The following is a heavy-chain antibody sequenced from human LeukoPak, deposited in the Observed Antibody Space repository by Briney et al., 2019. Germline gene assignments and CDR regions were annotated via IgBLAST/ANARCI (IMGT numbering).Heavy chain of an antibody. CDR3: ARSPARAGLNDAELDY. J-gene: IGHJ4*02. D-gene: IGHD1-1*01. V-gene: IGHV3-20*04. CDR2: INWNGGGI. CDR1: GFTFYDYA. Sequence: GGSLRLSCTASGFTFYDYAMTWVRHGPGKGLEWVCGINWNGGGIHYAGSVQGRFTVSRDNAKNSLYLQMNSLRAEDTALYFCARSPARAGLNDAELDYWGQGTLVTVSS.